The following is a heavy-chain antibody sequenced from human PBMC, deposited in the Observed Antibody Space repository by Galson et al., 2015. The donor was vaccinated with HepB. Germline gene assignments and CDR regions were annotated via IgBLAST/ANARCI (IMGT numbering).Heavy chain of an antibody. CDR3: ARQRDCSCGSCHEGPFDI. V-gene: IGHV5-51*01. CDR2: IYPGDSDT. J-gene: IGHJ3*02. D-gene: IGHD2-15*01. CDR1: GYSFTSYW. Sequence: QSGAEVKKPGESLKISCKGSGYSFTSYWIGWVRQMPGKGLEWMGIIYPGDSDTRYSPSFQGQVTISAEKSISTAYLQWSSLKASDTAMYYCARQRDCSCGSCHEGPFDISLQGTMVTVSS.